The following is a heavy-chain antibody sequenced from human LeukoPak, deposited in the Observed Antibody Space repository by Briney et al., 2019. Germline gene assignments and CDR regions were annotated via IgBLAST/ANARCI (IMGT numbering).Heavy chain of an antibody. CDR1: GYTFTGYY. D-gene: IGHD2-21*02. Sequence: ASVNVSCKASGYTFTGYYMHWVRQAPGQGLEWMGRINPNSGGTNYAQKFQGRVTMTRDTSISTAYMELSRLRSDDTAVYYCARAAYCGGDCYSEGDYWGQGTLVTVSS. V-gene: IGHV1-2*06. CDR2: INPNSGGT. J-gene: IGHJ4*02. CDR3: ARAAYCGGDCYSEGDY.